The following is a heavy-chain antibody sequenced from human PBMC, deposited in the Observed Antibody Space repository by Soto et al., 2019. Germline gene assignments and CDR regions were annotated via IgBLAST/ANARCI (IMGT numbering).Heavy chain of an antibody. V-gene: IGHV3-23*01. J-gene: IGHJ3*02. CDR2: VRSNGDDT. CDR1: GYHFSNFI. D-gene: IGHD3-10*01. CDR3: AAAGAGNFDI. Sequence: LESGGGLVPPGGSLRLSCAASGYHFSNFIMSWVRQAPGKGLEWVSSVRSNGDDTFYADSVKGRFTISRDNSRNTLSLHMNSLRVEDTALYYCAAAGAGNFDIWGQGTMVIVSS.